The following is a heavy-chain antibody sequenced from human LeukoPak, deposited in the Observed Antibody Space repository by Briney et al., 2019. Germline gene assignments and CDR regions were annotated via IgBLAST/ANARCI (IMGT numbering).Heavy chain of an antibody. CDR3: ARGGWRGSYYLVPYYYGMDV. D-gene: IGHD1-26*01. J-gene: IGHJ6*02. CDR2: ISSSSSYI. V-gene: IGHV3-21*01. Sequence: PGGSLRLSCAASGFTFSSYSMNWVRQAPGKGLEWVSSISSSSSYIYYADSVKGRFTISRDNAKNSLYLQMNSLRAEDTAVYYCARGGWRGSYYLVPYYYGMDVWGQGTTVTVSS. CDR1: GFTFSSYS.